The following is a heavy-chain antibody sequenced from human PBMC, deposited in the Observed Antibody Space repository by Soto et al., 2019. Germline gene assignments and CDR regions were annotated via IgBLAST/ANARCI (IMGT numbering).Heavy chain of an antibody. CDR3: VSQRTSVLTQAYFDY. CDR1: CGSVSNSNYY. D-gene: IGHD2-8*01. V-gene: IGHV4-39*01. CDR2: VYYRGRS. Sequence: ASETLSLTCTVFCGSVSNSNYYWGWIRQSPGKGLEWIGSVYYRGRSYSKSSVKSRVTISVDTSKNQFSLNLNSVTASDTAVYYCVSQRTSVLTQAYFDYWGPGALVTVSS. J-gene: IGHJ4*02.